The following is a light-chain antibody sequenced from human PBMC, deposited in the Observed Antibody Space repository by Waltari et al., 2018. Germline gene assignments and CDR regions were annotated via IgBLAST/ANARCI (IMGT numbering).Light chain of an antibody. Sequence: EVVLTQSPATLSLSPGERATLSCRARPSVSNSLAWYRQKPGQAPILLIYDASTGAAGIPKRFSGSGSGTYFTLTIISLEPEDFAVYYCQHRTGWPMTFGQGTRLEIK. V-gene: IGKV3-11*01. J-gene: IGKJ5*01. CDR2: DAS. CDR1: PSVSNS. CDR3: QHRTGWPMT.